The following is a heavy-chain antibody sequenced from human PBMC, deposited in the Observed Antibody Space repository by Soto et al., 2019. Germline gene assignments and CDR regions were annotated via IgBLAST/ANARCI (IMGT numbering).Heavy chain of an antibody. D-gene: IGHD3-10*01. CDR3: ARHVVRGVTEYNWFDP. V-gene: IGHV4-39*01. CDR1: GGSISSSPYY. CDR2: IFYSGST. Sequence: SETLSLTCTVSGGSISSSPYYWGWIRQPPGKGLQWIGSIFYSGSTYYNPSLESRVVISVDSSKNQFSLKLNSLTAADTAVYYCARHVVRGVTEYNWFDPWGRGTLVTVSS. J-gene: IGHJ5*02.